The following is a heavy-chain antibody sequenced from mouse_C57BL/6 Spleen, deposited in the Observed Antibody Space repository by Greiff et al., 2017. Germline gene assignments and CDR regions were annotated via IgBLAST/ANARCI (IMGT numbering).Heavy chain of an antibody. CDR2: LDPSDSYT. J-gene: IGHJ4*01. Sequence: VQLQQSGAELVMPGASVKLSCKASGYTFTSYWMHWVKQRPGQGLEWIGELDPSDSYTNYNQKFKGKSTLTVDKSSSTAYRQLSSLTSEDSAVYYCARYYGSSYGAMDYWGQGTSVTVSS. D-gene: IGHD1-1*01. V-gene: IGHV1-69*01. CDR1: GYTFTSYW. CDR3: ARYYGSSYGAMDY.